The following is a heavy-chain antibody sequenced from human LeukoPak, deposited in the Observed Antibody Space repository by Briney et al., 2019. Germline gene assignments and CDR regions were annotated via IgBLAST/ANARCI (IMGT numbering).Heavy chain of an antibody. Sequence: SETLSLICTVSGGSISSYYWSWIRQPAGKGLEWIGRIYTRGSTNYNPSLKSRVTMSVDTSKNQFSLKLSSVTAADTAVYYCAQLASPRGYYYGMDVWGQGTTVTVSS. J-gene: IGHJ6*02. V-gene: IGHV4-4*07. CDR1: GGSISSYY. CDR2: IYTRGST. CDR3: AQLASPRGYYYGMDV. D-gene: IGHD3-3*02.